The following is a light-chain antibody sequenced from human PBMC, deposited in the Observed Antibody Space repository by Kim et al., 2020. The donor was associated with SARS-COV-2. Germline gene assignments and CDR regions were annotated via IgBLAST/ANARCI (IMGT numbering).Light chain of an antibody. CDR2: GAS. CDR3: QHYRTSPYT. V-gene: IGKV3-20*01. J-gene: IGKJ2*01. CDR1: QSVSSSY. Sequence: EIVLTQSPGTLSLSPGERATLSCRASQSVSSSYLAWYQQKPGQAPRLLIYGASSRATGIPDRFSGSGSGTDFTLTISRLEPEDFAVYYCQHYRTSPYTFGKGTKREI.